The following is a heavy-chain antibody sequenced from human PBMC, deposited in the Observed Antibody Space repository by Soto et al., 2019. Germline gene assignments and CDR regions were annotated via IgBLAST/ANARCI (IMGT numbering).Heavy chain of an antibody. D-gene: IGHD6-6*01. CDR1: GDSISGDNW. J-gene: IGHJ4*02. CDR3: ASHRYTSSLDY. V-gene: IGHV4-4*02. Sequence: QVQLQESGPGLVKPSGTLSLTCGVSGDSISGDNWWSWVRQPPGKGLEWIGEIYHTGSITYTNYNPSLKSRLTISVDKSKNHFSLELNSATAAYTAVYYCASHRYTSSLDYWGQGILVTVSS. CDR2: IYHTGSITYT.